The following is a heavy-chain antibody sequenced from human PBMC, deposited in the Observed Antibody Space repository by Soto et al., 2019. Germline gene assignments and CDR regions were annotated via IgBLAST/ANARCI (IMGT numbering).Heavy chain of an antibody. Sequence: QVQLVQSGAEVKKPGSSVKVSCKASGGTFSSYAISWVRQAPGQGLEWMGGIIHIFGTANYAQKFQGRATITADDSTRPADMGLRSLSSADTAVYYCARDREGRPAVAGTVAVYWGQGTLVTVSS. CDR2: IIHIFGTA. D-gene: IGHD6-19*01. CDR1: GGTFSSYA. V-gene: IGHV1-69*12. CDR3: ARDREGRPAVAGTVAVY. J-gene: IGHJ4*02.